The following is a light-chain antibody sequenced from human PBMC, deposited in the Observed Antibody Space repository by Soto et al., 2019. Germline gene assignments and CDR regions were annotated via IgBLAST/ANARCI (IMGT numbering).Light chain of an antibody. CDR2: GAS. V-gene: IGKV3-20*01. J-gene: IGKJ1*01. CDR1: QSVRSYY. Sequence: EIVLTQSPGTLSLSPGERATRSCRASQSVRSYYLAWYQQKPGQAPRLLIYGASTRATGIPDTFSGSGSGTDFTLTISRLEPEDSAVYYCQQYGSSSTFGQGTKVEIK. CDR3: QQYGSSST.